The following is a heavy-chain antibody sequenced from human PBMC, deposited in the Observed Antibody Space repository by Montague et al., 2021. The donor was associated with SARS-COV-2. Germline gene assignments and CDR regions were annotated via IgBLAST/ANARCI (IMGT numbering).Heavy chain of an antibody. CDR3: TKERGPGRTTWHYFDY. CDR2: TYYRSKWYN. J-gene: IGHJ4*02. D-gene: IGHD1-14*01. V-gene: IGHV6-1*01. Sequence: CAISGDSVSSNIAAWNWIRQSPSRGLEWLGRTYYRSKWYNDYAVSVRSRITIGPDTSKNQFSLQLNSVTPEDTAVYYCTKERGPGRTTWHYFDYWGQGTLVTVSS. CDR1: GDSVSSNIAA.